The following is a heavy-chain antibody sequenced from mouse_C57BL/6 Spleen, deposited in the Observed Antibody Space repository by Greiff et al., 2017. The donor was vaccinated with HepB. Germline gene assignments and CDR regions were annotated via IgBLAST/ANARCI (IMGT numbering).Heavy chain of an antibody. J-gene: IGHJ3*01. D-gene: IGHD2-4*01. V-gene: IGHV3-8*01. Sequence: VQLTESGPGLAPPSQTLSLTCSVTGYSIPSDYWNWIRKFPGNKLEYMGYISYSGSTYYNPSLKSRISITQDTSKNQYYLQLNSVTTEDTATYYCARSGYDYDFAYWGQGTLVTVSA. CDR3: ARSGYDYDFAY. CDR1: GYSIPSDY. CDR2: ISYSGST.